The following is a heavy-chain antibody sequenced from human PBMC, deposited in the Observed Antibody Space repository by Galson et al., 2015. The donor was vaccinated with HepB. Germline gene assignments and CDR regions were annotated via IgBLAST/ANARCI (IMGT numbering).Heavy chain of an antibody. Sequence: SLRLSCAASGFTFYNYAMSWVRQAPGKGLECVSDISGSGGSTFYSASVRGRFTISRDNSKNTLYLQMNSLRAEYTAVYYCAKDRLRWELPDAFDIWGQGTMVTVSS. V-gene: IGHV3-23*01. CDR1: GFTFYNYA. CDR2: ISGSGGST. J-gene: IGHJ3*02. D-gene: IGHD2-15*01. CDR3: AKDRLRWELPDAFDI.